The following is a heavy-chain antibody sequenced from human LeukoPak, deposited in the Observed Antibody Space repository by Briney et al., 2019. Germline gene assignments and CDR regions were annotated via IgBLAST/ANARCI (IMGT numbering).Heavy chain of an antibody. D-gene: IGHD4-23*01. CDR3: ARSYGGNSGHDY. CDR1: GYTFTNFD. CDR2: IIPIFGTA. V-gene: IGHV1-69*13. Sequence: SVKVSCKASGYTFTNFDINWVRQAPGQGLEWMGGIIPIFGTANYAQKFQGRVTITADESTSTAYMELSSLRSEDTAVYYCARSYGGNSGHDYWGQGTLVTV. J-gene: IGHJ4*02.